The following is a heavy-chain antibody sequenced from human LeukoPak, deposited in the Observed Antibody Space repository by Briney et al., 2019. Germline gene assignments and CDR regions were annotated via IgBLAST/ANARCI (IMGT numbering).Heavy chain of an antibody. CDR2: ISGSDSNA. CDR1: GFTFGIYA. D-gene: IGHD3-9*01. CDR3: AKGPWDYDILTGYYLAYYYYGMDV. V-gene: IGHV3-23*01. Sequence: GGSLRLSCAASGFTFGIYAMSWVRQAPGKGLEWVSGISGSDSNAYYADSVKGRFTISRDNSRSTLYLQMSSLRAEDTAVYYCAKGPWDYDILTGYYLAYYYYGMDVWGQGTTVTVSS. J-gene: IGHJ6*02.